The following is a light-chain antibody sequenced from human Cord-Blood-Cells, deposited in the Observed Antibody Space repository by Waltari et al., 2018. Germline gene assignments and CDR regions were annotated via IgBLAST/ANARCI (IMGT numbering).Light chain of an antibody. J-gene: IGLJ1*01. CDR2: DVS. CDR1: SRDVGGSHY. V-gene: IGLV2-14*01. CDR3: SSYTSSSTYV. Sequence: QSALTQPASVSGSPGQSITISCTGTSRDVGGSHYVSWYQQHPGKAPKRMIDDVSNRPAGVSNRFSGSKSGNTASLTISGLQAEDEADDYCSSYTSSSTYVFGTGTKVTVL.